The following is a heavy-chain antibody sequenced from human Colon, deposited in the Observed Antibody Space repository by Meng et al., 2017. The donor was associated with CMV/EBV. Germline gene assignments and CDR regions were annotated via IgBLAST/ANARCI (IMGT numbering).Heavy chain of an antibody. J-gene: IGHJ6*02. Sequence: GESLKISCAASGFTLSSYAMHWVRQAPGKGLEWVAVISYDESGTYYADSVNGRFTVSRDYSKNTLFLQINSLRGEDTAVYYCARDGLADTAFTYYYYSGMDVWGHGTTVTVSS. D-gene: IGHD6-19*01. CDR3: ARDGLADTAFTYYYYSGMDV. V-gene: IGHV3-30*04. CDR2: ISYDESGT. CDR1: GFTLSSYA.